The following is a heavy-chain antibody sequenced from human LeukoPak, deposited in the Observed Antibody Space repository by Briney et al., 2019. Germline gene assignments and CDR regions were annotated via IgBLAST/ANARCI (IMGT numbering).Heavy chain of an antibody. J-gene: IGHJ4*02. CDR2: ISFGGRNK. Sequence: PGGSLRLSCAAAGFTFSSYAMHWVRQAPGKGLGWVASISFGGRNKYYADSVTGPFTISRDNSKTTLYLQMNGQRGEDTGVYYCASSRSTTKNFDYWGQGTLVTVSS. V-gene: IGHV3-30-3*01. CDR3: ASSRSTTKNFDY. CDR1: GFTFSSYA. D-gene: IGHD1-26*01.